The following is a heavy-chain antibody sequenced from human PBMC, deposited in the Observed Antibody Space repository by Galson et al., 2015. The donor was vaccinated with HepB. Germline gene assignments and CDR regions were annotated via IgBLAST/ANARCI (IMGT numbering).Heavy chain of an antibody. CDR1: GGSIISYY. J-gene: IGHJ6*02. Sequence: ETLSLTCTVSGGSIISYYWSWVRQPAGKGLEWIGRIFTNGMTKYSPSFKSRVFMSVDTSNNQFSLKLTSVTASDTAVYYCARDLGRGGMDVWGQGTTVTVPS. D-gene: IGHD1-26*01. CDR2: IFTNGMT. V-gene: IGHV4-4*07. CDR3: ARDLGRGGMDV.